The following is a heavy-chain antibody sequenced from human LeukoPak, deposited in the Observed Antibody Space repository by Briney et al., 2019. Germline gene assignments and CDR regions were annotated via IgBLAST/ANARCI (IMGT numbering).Heavy chain of an antibody. V-gene: IGHV1-3*03. CDR3: ARAYGSEIYYFDY. D-gene: IGHD3-10*01. CDR1: GYTFTNYA. J-gene: IGHJ4*02. CDR2: INAGNGNT. Sequence: ASVKVSCKASGYTFTNYAMHWVRQAPGQRLEWMGWINAGNGNTKYSQEFQGRVTITRDTSASTAHMELSSLRSEDMAVYYCARAYGSEIYYFDYWGQGTLVTVSS.